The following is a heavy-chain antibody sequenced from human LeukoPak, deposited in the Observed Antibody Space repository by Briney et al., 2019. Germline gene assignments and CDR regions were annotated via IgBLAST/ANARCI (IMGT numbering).Heavy chain of an antibody. J-gene: IGHJ4*02. CDR3: LKGGWPTIGPPKD. Sequence: SGGSLRLSCAASGFTFSSHAMHWVRQAPGKGLEYVSTINDDGGLTYYADSVKGRFTISRDNSKNTVYLQMNNLRPDDSAVYKCLKGGWPTIGPPKDWGQGTQVSVSS. CDR1: GFTFSSHA. D-gene: IGHD5-24*01. V-gene: IGHV3-64D*08. CDR2: INDDGGLT.